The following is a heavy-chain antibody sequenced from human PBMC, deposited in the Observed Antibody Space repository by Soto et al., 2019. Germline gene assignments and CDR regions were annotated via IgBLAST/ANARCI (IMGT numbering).Heavy chain of an antibody. CDR2: ISYDGSNK. CDR3: ARSPVVTAIDNFDY. D-gene: IGHD2-21*02. V-gene: IGHV3-30-3*01. J-gene: IGHJ4*02. CDR1: GFSFSSYA. Sequence: QAGGSLRLYCAASGFSFSSYAMHWVRQAPGKGLEWVAVISYDGSNKYYADSVKGRFTISRDNSKNTLYLQMNSLRAEDTAVYYCARSPVVTAIDNFDYWGQGTLVTVSS.